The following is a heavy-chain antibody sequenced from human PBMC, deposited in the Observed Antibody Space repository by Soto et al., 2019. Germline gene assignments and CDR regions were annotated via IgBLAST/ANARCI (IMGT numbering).Heavy chain of an antibody. CDR1: GFTFSSYD. CDR3: ARDAEVDYYGSGSYLGYMDV. V-gene: IGHV3-13*01. J-gene: IGHJ6*03. CDR2: IGTAGDT. Sequence: GGSLRLSCAASGFTFSSYDMHWVRQATGKGLEWVSAIGTAGDTYYPGSGKGRFTISRENAKNSLYLQMNSLRAGDTAVYYCARDAEVDYYGSGSYLGYMDVWGKGTTVTVSS. D-gene: IGHD3-10*01.